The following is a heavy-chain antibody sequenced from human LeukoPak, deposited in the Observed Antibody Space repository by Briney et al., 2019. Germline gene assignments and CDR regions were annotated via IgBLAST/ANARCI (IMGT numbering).Heavy chain of an antibody. Sequence: GGSLRLSCAASGFAFSSYSMNWVRQAPGKGLEWVSSISSSSSYIYYADSVKGRLTISRDNAKNSLYLQMNSLRAEDTAVYYCARDPSRPTYYYDSSGYYLFDYWGQGTLVTVSS. V-gene: IGHV3-21*01. CDR2: ISSSSSYI. D-gene: IGHD3-22*01. CDR1: GFAFSSYS. CDR3: ARDPSRPTYYYDSSGYYLFDY. J-gene: IGHJ4*02.